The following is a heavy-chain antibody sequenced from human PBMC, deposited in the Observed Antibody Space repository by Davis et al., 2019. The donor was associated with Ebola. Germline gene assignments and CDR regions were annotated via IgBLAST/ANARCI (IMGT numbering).Heavy chain of an antibody. CDR1: GCSISSYY. CDR2: IYYSVST. Sequence: SETLSLTCTVSGCSISSYYWSWIRQPPGKGLEWIGYIYYSVSTNYNPSLKSRVTISVDTSKNQFSLKLSSVTAADTAVYYCARHTVPYYFDYWGQGTLVTVSS. V-gene: IGHV4-59*08. D-gene: IGHD4-17*01. J-gene: IGHJ4*02. CDR3: ARHTVPYYFDY.